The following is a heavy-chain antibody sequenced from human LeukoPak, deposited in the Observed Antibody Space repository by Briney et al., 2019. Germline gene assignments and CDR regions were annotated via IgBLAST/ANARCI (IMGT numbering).Heavy chain of an antibody. CDR3: ARDRYSSSSSLSED. Sequence: PGGSLRLSCVASGFTFSDYCMSWIRQAPGKGLEWVSYMSSSGTTIYYADSVKGRFTISRDNAKNSLYLQMNSLRAEDTAVYYCARDRYSSSSSLSEDWGQGTLVTVSS. J-gene: IGHJ4*02. CDR1: GFTFSDYC. CDR2: MSSSGTTI. D-gene: IGHD6-6*01. V-gene: IGHV3-11*04.